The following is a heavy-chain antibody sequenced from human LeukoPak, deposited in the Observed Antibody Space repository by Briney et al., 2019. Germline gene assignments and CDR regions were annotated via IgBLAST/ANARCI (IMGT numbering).Heavy chain of an antibody. V-gene: IGHV1-69*06. CDR1: GGTFSSYA. D-gene: IGHD5-12*01. CDR2: IIPIFGTA. Sequence: SVKVPCKASGGTFSSYAISWVRQAPGQGLEWMGGIIPIFGTANYAQKFQGRVTITADKSTSTAYMELSSLRSEDTAVYYCGIVATKVDYWGQGTLVTVSS. J-gene: IGHJ4*02. CDR3: GIVATKVDY.